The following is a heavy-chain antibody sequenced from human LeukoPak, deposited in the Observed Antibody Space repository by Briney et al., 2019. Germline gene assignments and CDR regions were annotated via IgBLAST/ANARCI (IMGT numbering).Heavy chain of an antibody. J-gene: IGHJ4*02. CDR1: GFTFSGYS. D-gene: IGHD6-13*01. Sequence: GGSLRLSCAAPGFTFSGYSMDWVRQAPGKGLEWVSYISSGSSTIYYADSVKGRFTISRDNAKNSLYLQMNSLRDEDTAVYFCARATYSNSLFLDYWGQGTLVTVSS. CDR3: ARATYSNSLFLDY. CDR2: ISSGSSTI. V-gene: IGHV3-48*02.